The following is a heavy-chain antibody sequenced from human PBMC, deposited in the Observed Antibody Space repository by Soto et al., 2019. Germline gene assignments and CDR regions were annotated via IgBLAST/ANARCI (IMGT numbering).Heavy chain of an antibody. Sequence: EMQLVESGGGLVQPGESLRLSCAASGFSFYDYWMNWVRQAPGKGPEWVANIKPDGSDKNYVDSVKGRFTISRDNAKNSLFLQMNSLRAEDTAGYYCARGSSNAFDIWGQGTMVTVSS. J-gene: IGHJ3*02. CDR3: ARGSSNAFDI. CDR2: IKPDGSDK. CDR1: GFSFYDYW. V-gene: IGHV3-7*02.